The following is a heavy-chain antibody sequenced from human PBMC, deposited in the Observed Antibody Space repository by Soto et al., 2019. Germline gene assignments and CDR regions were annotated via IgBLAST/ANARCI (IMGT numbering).Heavy chain of an antibody. CDR3: AGYCSGGSCTIQLLPGPFDY. J-gene: IGHJ4*02. CDR1: GGTFSRYA. D-gene: IGHD2-15*01. V-gene: IGHV1-69*13. CDR2: IIPIFGTA. Sequence: AVKVSCKACGGTFSRYAISWVRQAPGQGLEWMGGIIPIFGTANYAQKFQGRVTITADESTSTAYMELSSLRSEDTAVYYCAGYCSGGSCTIQLLPGPFDYWGQGTLVTVSS.